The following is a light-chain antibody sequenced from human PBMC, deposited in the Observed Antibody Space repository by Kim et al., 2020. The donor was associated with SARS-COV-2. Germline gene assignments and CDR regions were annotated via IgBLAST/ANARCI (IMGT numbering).Light chain of an antibody. CDR2: NAS. CDR3: QKCDSAPQR. Sequence: ASVGDTIPLTCRASYGIRNFVAWYQQKPGKVPKLLIYNASTLQSGVPSRFSGSGSGADFTLTISSLQPEDFATYYCQKCDSAPQRFGEGTKVDIK. J-gene: IGKJ1*01. V-gene: IGKV1-27*01. CDR1: YGIRNF.